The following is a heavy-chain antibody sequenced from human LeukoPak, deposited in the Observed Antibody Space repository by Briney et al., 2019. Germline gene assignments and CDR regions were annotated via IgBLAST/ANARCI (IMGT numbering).Heavy chain of an antibody. J-gene: IGHJ4*02. CDR1: GYTFTSYA. V-gene: IGHV1-3*01. CDR2: INAGNGNT. D-gene: IGHD2-2*01. CDR3: ARRYCSSTSCYGDY. Sequence: ASVKVSCEASGYTFTSYAMHWVRQAPGQRLGWMGWINAGNGNTKYSQKFQGRVTITRDTSASTAYMELSSLRSEDTAVYYCARRYCSSTSCYGDYWGQGTLVTVSS.